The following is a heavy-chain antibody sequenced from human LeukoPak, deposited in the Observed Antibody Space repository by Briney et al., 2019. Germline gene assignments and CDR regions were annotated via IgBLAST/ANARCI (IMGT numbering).Heavy chain of an antibody. CDR2: ISGSGGST. J-gene: IGHJ4*02. D-gene: IGHD3-10*02. CDR1: GGSISSSSYY. CDR3: AKKETYYYVNFDY. V-gene: IGHV3-23*01. Sequence: ETLSLTCTVSGGSISSSSYYWGWIRQPPGKGLEWVSAISGSGGSTYYADSVKGRFTISRDNSKNTLYLQMNSLRAEDTAVYYCAKKETYYYVNFDYWGQGTLVTVSS.